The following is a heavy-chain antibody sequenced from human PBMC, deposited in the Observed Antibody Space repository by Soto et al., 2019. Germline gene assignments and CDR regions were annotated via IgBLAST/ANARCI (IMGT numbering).Heavy chain of an antibody. CDR1: GHSFSGHS. CDR3: ARGSGIVALPGELEDVKYDY. CDR2: INESGST. Sequence: QVQLQQWGAGLVKPSETLSLSCAVYGHSFSGHSWAWIRQPPGKGLEWIGEINESGSTYYNPSLKSRVTISTDTSKNQFSLKLSSVSAADTAAYFCARGSGIVALPGELEDVKYDYWGQGTLVNVSS. D-gene: IGHD1-1*01. J-gene: IGHJ4*02. V-gene: IGHV4-34*01.